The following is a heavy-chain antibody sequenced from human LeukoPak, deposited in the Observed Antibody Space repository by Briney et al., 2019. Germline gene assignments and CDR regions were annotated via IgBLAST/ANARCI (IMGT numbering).Heavy chain of an antibody. D-gene: IGHD5-24*01. CDR3: ASDGDY. CDR1: GFTFSSYG. V-gene: IGHV3-30*03. CDR2: ISYDGSNK. Sequence: GSLRLSCAASGFTFSSYGMHWVRQAPGKGLEWVAVISYDGSNKYYADSVKGRFTISRDNSKNTLYLQMNSLRAEDTAVYYCASDGDYWGQGTLVTVSS. J-gene: IGHJ4*02.